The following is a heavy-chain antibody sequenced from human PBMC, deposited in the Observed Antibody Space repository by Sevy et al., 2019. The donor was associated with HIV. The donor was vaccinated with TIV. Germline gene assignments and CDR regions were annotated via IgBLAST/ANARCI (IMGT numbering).Heavy chain of an antibody. CDR1: GGSISRSNW. V-gene: IGHV4-4*02. CDR2: VYYTGST. D-gene: IGHD1-26*01. CDR3: ASGPTTMFYFDS. Sequence: SETLSLTCAVSGGSISRSNWWSWVRQPPGKGLEGIGEVYYTGSTNYRPSLKSRVTISIDRSKNQVSLRLSSVTAADTAVYFCASGPTTMFYFDSWGQGALVTVSS. J-gene: IGHJ4*02.